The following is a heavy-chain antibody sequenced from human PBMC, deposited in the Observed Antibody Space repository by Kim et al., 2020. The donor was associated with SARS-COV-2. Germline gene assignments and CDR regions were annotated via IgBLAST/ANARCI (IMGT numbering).Heavy chain of an antibody. CDR3: AKDLTYYDFWSKQTRGSSTDY. Sequence: GGSLRLSCAASGFTFSSYAMSWVRQAPGKGLEWVSAISGSGGSTYYADSVKGRFTISRDNSKNTLYLQMNSLRAEDTAVYYCAKDLTYYDFWSKQTRGSSTDYWGQGTLVTVSS. V-gene: IGHV3-23*01. CDR1: GFTFSSYA. D-gene: IGHD3-3*01. CDR2: ISGSGGST. J-gene: IGHJ4*02.